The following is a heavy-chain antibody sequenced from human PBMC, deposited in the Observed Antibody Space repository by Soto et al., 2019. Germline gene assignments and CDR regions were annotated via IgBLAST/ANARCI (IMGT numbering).Heavy chain of an antibody. D-gene: IGHD3-22*01. CDR1: GYTFTSYY. CDR3: AREVAYYYDSTGYSTQPFGDDAFDI. J-gene: IGHJ3*02. CDR2: INPSGGST. V-gene: IGHV1-46*01. Sequence: QVQLVQSGAEVKKPGASVKVSCKASGYTFTSYYMHWVRQAPGQGLEWMGIINPSGGSTSYAQKFQGRVTMARDTSTSTVYMELSSLTSEDTAVYYCAREVAYYYDSTGYSTQPFGDDAFDICGQGTMVTVSS.